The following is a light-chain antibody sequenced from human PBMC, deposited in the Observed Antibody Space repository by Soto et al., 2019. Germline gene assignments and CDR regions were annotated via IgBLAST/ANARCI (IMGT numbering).Light chain of an antibody. V-gene: IGKV1-5*03. J-gene: IGKJ1*01. CDR2: TAS. Sequence: DIQMTQSPSSLSASVGETVNITCRASQSVSSWLAWYQQKPGEAPKLLIYTASSLESGVPSRFSGSGSGTEFTLTISSLQPDDFATYYCQQYNTFSRTFGQGTKVDI. CDR3: QQYNTFSRT. CDR1: QSVSSW.